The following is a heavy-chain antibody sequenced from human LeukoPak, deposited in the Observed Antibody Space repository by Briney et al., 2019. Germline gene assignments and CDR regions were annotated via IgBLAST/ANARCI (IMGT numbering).Heavy chain of an antibody. V-gene: IGHV3-30-3*01. CDR2: ISYDGSNK. CDR3: ARDGPGGGVVIIPYYFDY. Sequence: PGGSLRLSCAASGFTFSSYAMHWVRQAPGKGLEWVAVISYDGSNKYYADSVKGRFTISRDNSKNTLYPQMNSLRAEDTAVYYCARDGPGGGVVIIPYYFDYWGQGTLVTVSS. CDR1: GFTFSSYA. J-gene: IGHJ4*02. D-gene: IGHD3-3*01.